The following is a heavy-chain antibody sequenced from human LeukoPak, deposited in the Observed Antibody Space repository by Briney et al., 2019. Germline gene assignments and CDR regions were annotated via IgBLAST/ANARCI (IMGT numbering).Heavy chain of an antibody. CDR3: ANGRGLNRASGG. D-gene: IGHD5-12*01. CDR1: GFTFSSYG. J-gene: IGHJ4*02. V-gene: IGHV3-30*18. CDR2: ISYDGSNK. Sequence: GRSLRLSCAASGFTFSSYGMHWVRQAPGKGLEWVAVISYDGSNKYYADSVKGRFTISRDNSKNTLYLQMNSLRAEDTAVYYCANGRGLNRASGGGGQGTLVTVSS.